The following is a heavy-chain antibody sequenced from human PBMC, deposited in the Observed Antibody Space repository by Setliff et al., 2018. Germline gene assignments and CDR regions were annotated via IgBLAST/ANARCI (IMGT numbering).Heavy chain of an antibody. J-gene: IGHJ4*02. Sequence: PGGSLRLSCAASGFLYSNNAFHWVRQTPGKGLEWVAVISYDGSNKYYADSVKGRFTISRDNAENSLYLQMHSLRAEDTAVYYCARDPTYGSYWGQGTLVTVSS. CDR3: ARDPTYGSY. CDR2: ISYDGSNK. D-gene: IGHD3-10*01. V-gene: IGHV3-30*04. CDR1: GFLYSNNA.